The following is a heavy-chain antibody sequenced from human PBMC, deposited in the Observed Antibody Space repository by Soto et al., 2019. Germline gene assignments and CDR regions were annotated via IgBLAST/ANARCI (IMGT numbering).Heavy chain of an antibody. CDR3: AKEYDFWSGYYPSWYYGMDV. V-gene: IGHV3-30*18. CDR2: ISYDGSNK. Sequence: GEYLKISCAASGFTFSSYALSWVRQAPGKGLEWVAVISYDGSNKYYADSVKGRFTISRDNSKNTLYLQMNSLRAEDTAVYYCAKEYDFWSGYYPSWYYGMDVWGQGTTVTVSS. CDR1: GFTFSSYA. D-gene: IGHD3-3*01. J-gene: IGHJ6*02.